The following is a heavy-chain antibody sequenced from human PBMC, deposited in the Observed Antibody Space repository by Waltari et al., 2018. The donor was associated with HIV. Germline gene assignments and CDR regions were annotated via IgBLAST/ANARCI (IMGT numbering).Heavy chain of an antibody. CDR1: GFTFIRYG. Sequence: EVQLVESGGDLVKPGGSLRLSCVGSGFTFIRYGLSWVRQAPGKGLEWVVYMSSRSGNMKYADSVKGRFTISRDNAKNSLYLQINSLRAEDTAVYYCASRSSGRVAYGLDVWGQGTTVIVSS. V-gene: IGHV3-21*01. J-gene: IGHJ6*02. CDR3: ASRSSGRVAYGLDV. D-gene: IGHD6-19*01. CDR2: MSSRSGNM.